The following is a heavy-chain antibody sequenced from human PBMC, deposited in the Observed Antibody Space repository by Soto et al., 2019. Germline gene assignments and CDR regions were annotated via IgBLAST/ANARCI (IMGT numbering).Heavy chain of an antibody. J-gene: IGHJ4*02. Sequence: SETLSLTCAVSGGSISSGGYSWSWIRQPPGKGLEWIGYIYHSGSTYYNPSLKSRVTISVDRSKNQFSLKLSSVTAADTAVYYCARDGGYSGYDFWGQGTLVTVSS. V-gene: IGHV4-30-2*01. CDR2: IYHSGST. D-gene: IGHD5-12*01. CDR1: GGSISSGGYS. CDR3: ARDGGYSGYDF.